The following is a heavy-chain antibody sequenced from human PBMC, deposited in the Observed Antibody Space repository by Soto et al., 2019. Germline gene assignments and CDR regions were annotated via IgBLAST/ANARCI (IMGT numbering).Heavy chain of an antibody. D-gene: IGHD6-6*01. J-gene: IGHJ5*02. CDR1: GGSITRGDYS. V-gene: IGHV4-30-2*01. CDR3: ARIEPRRQLSFWLDP. Sequence: QLRLQESGSGLVKPSQTLSLICAVSGGSITRGDYSWTWIRQPPGKGLELIGYISHTGRTYYHPSLKSRVTISLDRYKNQVSLNLNSMTAADTALYYCARIEPRRQLSFWLDPWGQGTPVTVSS. CDR2: ISHTGRT.